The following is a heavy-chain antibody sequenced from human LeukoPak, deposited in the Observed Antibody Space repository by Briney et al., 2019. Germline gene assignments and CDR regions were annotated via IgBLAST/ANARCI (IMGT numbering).Heavy chain of an antibody. CDR2: IYYSGST. CDR3: ARQLDTDAFDI. CDR1: GGSISSYY. V-gene: IGHV4-59*08. D-gene: IGHD3-9*01. Sequence: SETLSLTSTASGGSISSYYWSWIRQPPGKGLEWIGYIYYSGSTNYNPSLKGRVTISVDTSNNQFSLKLSSVTAADTAVYYCARQLDTDAFDIWGQGTMVTVS. J-gene: IGHJ3*02.